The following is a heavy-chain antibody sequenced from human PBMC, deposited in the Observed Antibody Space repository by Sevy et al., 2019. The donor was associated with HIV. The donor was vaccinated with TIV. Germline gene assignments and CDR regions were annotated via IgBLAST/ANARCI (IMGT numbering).Heavy chain of an antibody. CDR2: ISSSSSYI. Sequence: GESLKISCAASGFTFSSYAMSWVRQAPGKGLEWVSSISSSSSYIYYADSVKGRFTISRDNAKNSLYLQMNSLRAEDTAVYYCARAGAVCGGDCSEYYFDYWGQGTLVTVSS. CDR1: GFTFSSYA. D-gene: IGHD2-21*01. J-gene: IGHJ4*02. CDR3: ARAGAVCGGDCSEYYFDY. V-gene: IGHV3-21*01.